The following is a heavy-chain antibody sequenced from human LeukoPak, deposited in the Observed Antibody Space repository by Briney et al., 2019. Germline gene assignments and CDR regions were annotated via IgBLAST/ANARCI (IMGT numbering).Heavy chain of an antibody. CDR3: AKDLTIVVVVADPDY. Sequence: GGSLRLSCAASGFTFSSYAMSWVRQAPGKGLEWVSAISGSGGSTYYADSVKGRFTISRDNSKNTLYLQMNSLRAEDTAVCYCAKDLTIVVVVADPDYWGQGTLVTVSS. CDR2: ISGSGGST. V-gene: IGHV3-23*01. D-gene: IGHD2-15*01. CDR1: GFTFSSYA. J-gene: IGHJ4*02.